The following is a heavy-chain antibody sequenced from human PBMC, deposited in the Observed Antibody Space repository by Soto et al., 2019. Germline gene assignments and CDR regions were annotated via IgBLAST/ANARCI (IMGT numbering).Heavy chain of an antibody. CDR1: GFTFSSYA. CDR2: ISGSGGSI. V-gene: IGHV3-23*01. CDR3: AKPAFRTMIVVAAHH. Sequence: GGSLRLSCAASGFTFSSYAMSWVRQGPGKGLEWVSAISGSGGSIYYADSVKGRFTISRDNSKNTLYLQMNSLRAEDTAVYYCAKPAFRTMIVVAAHHWGQGTLVTVSS. D-gene: IGHD3-22*01. J-gene: IGHJ5*02.